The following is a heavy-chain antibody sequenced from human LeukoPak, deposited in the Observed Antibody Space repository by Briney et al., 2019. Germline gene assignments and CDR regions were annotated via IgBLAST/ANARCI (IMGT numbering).Heavy chain of an antibody. CDR2: IRNKANSYTT. Sequence: GGSLRLSCAASGFTFSDDYMDWVRQAPGKGLEWIGRIRNKANSYTTDYAESVKGRFTTSRDDSQNSLYLQMKSLETEDTAVYYCDRDFSWTCDFWGRGPRVSV. CDR1: GFTFSDDY. J-gene: IGHJ2*01. D-gene: IGHD2-15*01. CDR3: DRDFSWTCDF. V-gene: IGHV3-72*01.